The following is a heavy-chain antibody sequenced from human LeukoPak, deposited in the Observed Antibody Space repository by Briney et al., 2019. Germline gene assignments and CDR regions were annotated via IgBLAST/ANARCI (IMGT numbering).Heavy chain of an antibody. CDR1: GYSFTTHW. J-gene: IGHJ6*03. CDR3: ARLPRQPPMAGASMDV. D-gene: IGHD3-10*01. Sequence: GESLKISCKGSGYSFTTHWIGWVRQMPGKGLKWMGIIYPGDSDARYNASFQGQVTMSVDKSITTAYLEWSSLKASDSALYYCARLPRQPPMAGASMDVWGKGTTVTVSS. CDR2: IYPGDSDA. V-gene: IGHV5-51*01.